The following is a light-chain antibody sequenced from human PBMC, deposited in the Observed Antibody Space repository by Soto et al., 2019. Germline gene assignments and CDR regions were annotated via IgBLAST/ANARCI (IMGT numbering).Light chain of an antibody. V-gene: IGLV7-43*01. CDR1: TGAVTSGHY. Sequence: QTVVTQEPSLTGSPGRTVTLTCASNTGAVTSGHYPNWFQQKPGQAPMSLIYTTSSKHSWTPARFSGSLLGDKAALTLSGVQPEDEAEYYCLLYYGAAQVFGGGTKLTVL. J-gene: IGLJ3*02. CDR3: LLYYGAAQV. CDR2: TTS.